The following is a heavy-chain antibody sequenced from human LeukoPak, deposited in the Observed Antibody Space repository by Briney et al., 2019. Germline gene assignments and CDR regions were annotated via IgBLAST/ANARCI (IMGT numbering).Heavy chain of an antibody. CDR2: INPNSGGT. D-gene: IGHD2-15*01. CDR1: GYTFTGYY. CDR3: ARDPVRKPSRYCSGGSCHNWFDP. V-gene: IGHV1-2*02. Sequence: ASVKVSCKASGYTFTGYYMHWVRQAPGQGLEWMGWINPNSGGTNYAQKFQGRVTMTRDTSISTAYMELSRLRSDDTAVYYCARDPVRKPSRYCSGGSCHNWFDPWGQGTLVTVSS. J-gene: IGHJ5*02.